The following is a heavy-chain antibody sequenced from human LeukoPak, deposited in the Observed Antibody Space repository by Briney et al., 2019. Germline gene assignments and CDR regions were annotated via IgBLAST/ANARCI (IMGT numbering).Heavy chain of an antibody. CDR2: ISPSGGTT. CDR1: GYSFTNYY. D-gene: IGHD2-21*02. CDR3: ARGGGGSDPVDY. V-gene: IGHV1-46*01. J-gene: IGHJ4*02. Sequence: ASVKVSCKASGYSFTNYYMNWVRQAPGQGLEWMGIISPSGGTTSYAQKFRGRVTMTRDTSTSTVYMELSSLRSEDTAVYYCARGGGGSDPVDYWGQGTLVTVSS.